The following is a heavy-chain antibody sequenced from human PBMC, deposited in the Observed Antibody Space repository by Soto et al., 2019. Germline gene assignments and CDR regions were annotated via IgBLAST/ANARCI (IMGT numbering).Heavy chain of an antibody. Sequence: PSETLSLTCTVSGGSISSGGYYWSWIRQHPGKGLEWIGYIYYSGSTYYNPSLKSRVTISVDTSKNQLSLKLSSVTAADTAVYYCACLYYDILTGYYGGAFDIWGQGTMVTVS. J-gene: IGHJ3*02. CDR2: IYYSGST. CDR3: ACLYYDILTGYYGGAFDI. D-gene: IGHD3-9*01. CDR1: GGSISSGGYY. V-gene: IGHV4-31*03.